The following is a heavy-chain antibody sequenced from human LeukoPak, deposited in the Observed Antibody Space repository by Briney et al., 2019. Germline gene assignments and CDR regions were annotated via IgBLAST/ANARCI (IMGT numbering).Heavy chain of an antibody. CDR3: ARGQIAVGGPTDY. CDR1: GDSVSSNNAA. V-gene: IGHV6-1*01. CDR2: TYCRSKWYT. Sequence: SQTLSLTCAISGDSVSSNNAAWNWIRQSPSRGLEWLGRTYCRSKWYTDYAISVKSRIAINPDTSKNQFSLHLNSVTPEDTAVYYCARGQIAVGGPTDYWGQGTLVTVSS. J-gene: IGHJ4*02. D-gene: IGHD6-19*01.